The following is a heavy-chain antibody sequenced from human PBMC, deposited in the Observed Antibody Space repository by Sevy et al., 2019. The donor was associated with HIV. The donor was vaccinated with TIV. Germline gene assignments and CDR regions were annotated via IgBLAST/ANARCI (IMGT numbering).Heavy chain of an antibody. J-gene: IGHJ5*02. Sequence: ASVKVSCKASGYTFTSYDINWVRQATGQGLEWMGWMNPNTGNTGYAQKFQGRVTMTRDTSTSTAYMELRSLRSDDTAIYYCTRVRALNYYDTSVSMEYIWFDPWGQGTLVTVSS. CDR1: GYTFTSYD. V-gene: IGHV1-8*02. CDR3: TRVRALNYYDTSVSMEYIWFDP. CDR2: MNPNTGNT. D-gene: IGHD3-22*01.